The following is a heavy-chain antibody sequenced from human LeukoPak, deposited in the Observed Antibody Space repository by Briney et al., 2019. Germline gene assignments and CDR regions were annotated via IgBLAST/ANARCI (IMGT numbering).Heavy chain of an antibody. CDR1: GYTFTGYY. D-gene: IGHD6-19*01. V-gene: IGHV1-2*02. J-gene: IGHJ4*02. Sequence: GASVKVSCKASGYTFTGYYLHWVRQAPGQGLEWMGWINPNSGGTNYARKFQGRVTMTGDTSISTAYMELSSLRSEDTAVYYCAREVSGWYNYWGQGTLVTVSS. CDR3: AREVSGWYNY. CDR2: INPNSGGT.